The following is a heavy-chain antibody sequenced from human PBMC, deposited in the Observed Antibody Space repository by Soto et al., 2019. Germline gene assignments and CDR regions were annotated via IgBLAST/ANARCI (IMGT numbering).Heavy chain of an antibody. CDR2: IYYSGST. D-gene: IGHD2-2*01. CDR3: ARAGPYCSSTSCYALDY. J-gene: IGHJ4*02. CDR1: GGSISSYY. Sequence: PSETLSLTCTVSGGSISSYYWSWIRQPPGKGLEWIGYIYYSGSTNYNPSLRSRVTISVDTSKNQFSLKLSSVTAADTAVYYCARAGPYCSSTSCYALDYWGQGTLVPVSS. V-gene: IGHV4-59*01.